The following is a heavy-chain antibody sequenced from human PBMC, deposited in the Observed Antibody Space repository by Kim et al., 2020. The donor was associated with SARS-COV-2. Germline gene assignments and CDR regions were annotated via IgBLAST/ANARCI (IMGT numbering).Heavy chain of an antibody. J-gene: IGHJ3*02. D-gene: IGHD6-6*01. CDR2: IIPIFGTA. CDR1: GGTFSSYA. CDR3: ARDRIAARLVYAFDI. V-gene: IGHV1-69*13. Sequence: SVKVSCKASGGTFSSYAISWVRQAPGQGLEWMGGIIPIFGTANYAQKFQGRVTITADESTSTAYMELSSLRSEDTAVYYCARDRIAARLVYAFDIWGQGTIVTVSS.